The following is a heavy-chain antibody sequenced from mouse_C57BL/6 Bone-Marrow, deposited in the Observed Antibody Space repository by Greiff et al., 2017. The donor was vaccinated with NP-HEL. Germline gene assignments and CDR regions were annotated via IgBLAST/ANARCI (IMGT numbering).Heavy chain of an antibody. CDR2: IYPGSGNT. CDR1: GYSFTSYY. J-gene: IGHJ4*01. D-gene: IGHD1-1*01. V-gene: IGHV1-66*01. Sequence: VQLQQSGPELVKPGASVKISCKASGYSFTSYYIHWVKQRPGQGLEWIGWIYPGSGNTKYNEKFKGKATLTADTSSSTAYMQLSSLTSEDSAVYYCARRVYYYGSSYVRLYYAMDYWGQGTSVTVSS. CDR3: ARRVYYYGSSYVRLYYAMDY.